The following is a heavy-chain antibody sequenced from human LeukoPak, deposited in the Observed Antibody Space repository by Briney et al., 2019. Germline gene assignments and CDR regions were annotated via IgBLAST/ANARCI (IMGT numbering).Heavy chain of an antibody. CDR1: GGSISSGGYY. V-gene: IGHV4-31*03. D-gene: IGHD3-22*01. CDR2: IYYSGST. J-gene: IGHJ4*02. Sequence: PSETLSLTCTVSGGSISSGGYYWSWIRQHPGKGLEWIVYIYYSGSTYYNPSLKSRVTISVDTSKNQFSLKLSSVTAADTAVYYCARGDELGYYDSSGSGLDYWGQGTLVTVSS. CDR3: ARGDELGYYDSSGSGLDY.